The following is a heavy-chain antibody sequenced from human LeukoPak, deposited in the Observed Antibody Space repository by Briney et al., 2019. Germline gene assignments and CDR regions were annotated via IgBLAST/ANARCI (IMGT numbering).Heavy chain of an antibody. Sequence: SETLSLTCTVSGGSISSSSYYWGWIRQPPGKGLEWIGSVYCSESTYHNPSLKSRVTISVDMSKNQFSLKLSSVTAADTAMYYCARSRGFNAIYPVRAHNNWFDPWGQGTLVTVSS. D-gene: IGHD2-8*01. CDR1: GGSISSSSYY. V-gene: IGHV4-39*07. CDR3: ARSRGFNAIYPVRAHNNWFDP. CDR2: VYCSEST. J-gene: IGHJ5*02.